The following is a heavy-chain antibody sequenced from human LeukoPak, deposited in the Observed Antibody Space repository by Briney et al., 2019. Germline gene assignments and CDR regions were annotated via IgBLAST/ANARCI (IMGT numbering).Heavy chain of an antibody. CDR3: ARASYYYDTSGLGALDI. CDR2: INWDGSRI. J-gene: IGHJ3*02. V-gene: IGHV3-9*01. CDR1: GFTFDDHA. Sequence: PGGSLRLSCAASGFTFDDHAMYWVRQAPGKGLEWVSGINWDGSRIGYEDAVKGRFTISRDSAKKSLYLQMNSLRTEDTALYYCARASYYYDTSGLGALDIWGQGTLVTVSS. D-gene: IGHD3-22*01.